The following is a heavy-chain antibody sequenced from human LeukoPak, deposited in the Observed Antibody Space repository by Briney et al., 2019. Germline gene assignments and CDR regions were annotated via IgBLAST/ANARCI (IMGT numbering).Heavy chain of an antibody. Sequence: PSETLSLTCAVYGGSFSGYYYSWIRQPPGEGLEWIGEINHSGDTNYNPSLKSRVTLSVDTSKNQFSLKLSSVTAADTAVYYCARVHYGSGSLYYYYYYMDVWGKGTTVTISS. CDR2: INHSGDT. CDR3: ARVHYGSGSLYYYYYYMDV. V-gene: IGHV4-34*01. CDR1: GGSFSGYY. J-gene: IGHJ6*03. D-gene: IGHD3-10*01.